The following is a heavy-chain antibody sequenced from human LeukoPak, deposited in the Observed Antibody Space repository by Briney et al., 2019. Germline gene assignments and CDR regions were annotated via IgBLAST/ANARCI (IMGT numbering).Heavy chain of an antibody. V-gene: IGHV4-59*08. CDR1: GGSMSSDY. Sequence: SETLSLTCTVSGGSMSSDYWQWIRQPPGKGLEWVGYIYNSGSNKYNPSLKSRVTISIDTSKNQFSLKLTSVTAADTAVYYCATRGYWGQGTLVTVSS. D-gene: IGHD3-10*01. CDR3: ATRGY. J-gene: IGHJ4*02. CDR2: IYNSGSN.